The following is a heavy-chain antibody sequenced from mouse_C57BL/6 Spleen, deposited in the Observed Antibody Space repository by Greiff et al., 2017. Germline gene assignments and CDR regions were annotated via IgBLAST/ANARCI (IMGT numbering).Heavy chain of an antibody. Sequence: VQLQQPGAELVKPGASVKMSCKASGYTFTSYWITWVKQRPGQGLGWIGDIYPGSGSTNYNEKFKSKATLTVDTSSSTAYMQLSSLTSEDSAVYYCARLGLRPIYYAMDYWGQGTSVTVSS. D-gene: IGHD2-4*01. CDR2: IYPGSGST. CDR1: GYTFTSYW. CDR3: ARLGLRPIYYAMDY. V-gene: IGHV1-55*01. J-gene: IGHJ4*01.